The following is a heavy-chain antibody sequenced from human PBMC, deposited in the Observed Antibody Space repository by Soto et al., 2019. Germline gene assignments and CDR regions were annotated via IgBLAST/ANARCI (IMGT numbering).Heavy chain of an antibody. CDR3: ARGRLPGSYYYDSSVVGY. CDR2: ISAYNGNT. J-gene: IGHJ4*02. CDR1: GYTFTSYG. V-gene: IGHV1-18*01. Sequence: ASVKVSCKASGYTFTSYGISWVRQAPGQGLEWMGWISAYNGNTNYAQKLQGRVTMTTDTSTSTAYMELRSLRSDDTAVYYCARGRLPGSYYYDSSVVGYWGQGTLVTVS. D-gene: IGHD3-22*01.